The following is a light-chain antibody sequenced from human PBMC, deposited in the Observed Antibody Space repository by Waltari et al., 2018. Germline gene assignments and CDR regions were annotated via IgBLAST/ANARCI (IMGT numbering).Light chain of an antibody. CDR2: VNSDGSH. CDR3: ETGGHGTWV. V-gene: IGLV4-69*01. Sequence: QLVLTQSPSASASLGASVKLTCTLSSGHSSNIVAWLQQQPGKGPRLLMKVNSDGSHTKGDEIPDRFSGSSSGAERYLTISNVQSEDEAEYFCETGGHGTWVFGGGTKLNVL. CDR1: SGHSSNI. J-gene: IGLJ3*02.